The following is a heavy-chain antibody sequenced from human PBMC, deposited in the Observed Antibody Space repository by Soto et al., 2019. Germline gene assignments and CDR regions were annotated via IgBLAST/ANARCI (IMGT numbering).Heavy chain of an antibody. CDR3: ARPSNPGYSSSFPFDY. D-gene: IGHD6-6*01. CDR1: GYSFTSYW. J-gene: IGHJ4*02. CDR2: IYPGDSDT. V-gene: IGHV5-51*01. Sequence: GESLKISCKGSGYSFTSYWIGWVRQMPGKGLEWMGIIYPGDSDTRYSPSFQGQVTISADKSISTAYLQWSSLKASDTAMYYCARPSNPGYSSSFPFDYWGQGTLVTVSS.